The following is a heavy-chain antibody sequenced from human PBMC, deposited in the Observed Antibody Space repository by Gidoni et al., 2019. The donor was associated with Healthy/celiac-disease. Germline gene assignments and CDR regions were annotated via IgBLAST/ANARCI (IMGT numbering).Heavy chain of an antibody. D-gene: IGHD3-10*01. CDR1: GFTFSSYG. V-gene: IGHV3-30*18. CDR3: AKASSGSALWVDP. J-gene: IGHJ5*02. CDR2: ISYDGSNK. Sequence: QVQLVESGGGVVQPGRSLRLSCAASGFTFSSYGMHWVRQAPGKGLEWVAVISYDGSNKYYADSVKGRFTISRDNSKNTLYLQMNSLRAEDTAVYYCAKASSGSALWVDPWGQGTLVTVSS.